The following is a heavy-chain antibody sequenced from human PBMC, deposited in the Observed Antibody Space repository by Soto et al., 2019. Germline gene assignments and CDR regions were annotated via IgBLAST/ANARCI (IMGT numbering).Heavy chain of an antibody. J-gene: IGHJ6*02. CDR3: ARGAYCSSTSCHIYYYYGMDV. V-gene: IGHV3-21*01. CDR1: GFTFTSYS. D-gene: IGHD2-2*02. Sequence: EVQLVEPGGGLVKPGGSLRLSCAASGFTFTSYSMNWVRQAPGKGLEWVSSISSGSSYIYYADSVKGRFTISRDNAKNSLYLQMNSLRAEDTAVYYCARGAYCSSTSCHIYYYYGMDVWGQGTTVTVSS. CDR2: ISSGSSYI.